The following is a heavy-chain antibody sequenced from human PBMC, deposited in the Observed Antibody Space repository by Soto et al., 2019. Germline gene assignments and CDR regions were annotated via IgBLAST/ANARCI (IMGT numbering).Heavy chain of an antibody. J-gene: IGHJ6*02. Sequence: EVQLVESGGGLVQPGGSLRLSCAASGFTFSSYWMHWVRQAPGKGLVWVSRINSDGSSTSYADSVKGRFTISRDNAKNPLXLQMNSLRAEDTAVYYCARDSVSCGGDCSLYGMDVWGQGTTVTVSS. V-gene: IGHV3-74*01. D-gene: IGHD2-21*02. CDR2: INSDGSST. CDR3: ARDSVSCGGDCSLYGMDV. CDR1: GFTFSSYW.